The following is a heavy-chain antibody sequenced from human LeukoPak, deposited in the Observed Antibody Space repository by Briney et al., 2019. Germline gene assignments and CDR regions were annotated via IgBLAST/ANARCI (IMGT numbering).Heavy chain of an antibody. Sequence: GGSLRLSCAASGFTFSSYWMHWVRQAPGKGLVWVSRIISDGSSTSYADSVKGRFTISRDNAKNTLYLQMNSLRAEDTAVYYCARELRGYSYGYKDYWGQGTLVTVSS. J-gene: IGHJ4*02. V-gene: IGHV3-74*01. CDR1: GFTFSSYW. D-gene: IGHD5-18*01. CDR3: ARELRGYSYGYKDY. CDR2: IISDGSST.